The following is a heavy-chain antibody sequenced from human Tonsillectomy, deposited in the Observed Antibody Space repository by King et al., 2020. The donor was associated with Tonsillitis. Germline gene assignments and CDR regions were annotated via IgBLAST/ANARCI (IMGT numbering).Heavy chain of an antibody. CDR1: GGSISSSSYY. CDR3: ARINWANFDS. D-gene: IGHD7-27*01. J-gene: IGHJ4*02. Sequence: QLQESGPGLVKPSETLSLTCTVSGGSISSSSYYWGWIRQPPGKGLELIGNIYYRGSTYYNPSLNSRVTISVDTSKNQFSLKLTSVTAADTAVYYCARINWANFDSWGQGNLVTVSS. V-gene: IGHV4-39*01. CDR2: IYYRGST.